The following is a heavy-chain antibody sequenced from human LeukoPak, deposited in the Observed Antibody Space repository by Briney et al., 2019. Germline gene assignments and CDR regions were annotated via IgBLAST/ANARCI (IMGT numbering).Heavy chain of an antibody. CDR2: ISAYNGNT. D-gene: IGHD3-10*01. J-gene: IGHJ4*02. V-gene: IGHV1-18*01. CDR1: GYTFTSYG. CDR3: ARDSVDGSGTYYNDSPDY. Sequence: ASVTVSFKASGYTFTSYGITWVRQAPGQGREGMAWISAYNGNTDYAQNLRGRVTMTTDTSTSTAYMELRSLRSDDTAVYYCARDSVDGSGTYYNDSPDYWGQGTLVTVSS.